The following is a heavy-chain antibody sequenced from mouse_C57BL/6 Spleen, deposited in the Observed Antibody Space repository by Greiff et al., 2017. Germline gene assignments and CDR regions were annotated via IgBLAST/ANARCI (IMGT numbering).Heavy chain of an antibody. CDR2: IDPEDGDT. CDR1: GFNIKDYY. CDR3: STVSYYGSSLFDV. V-gene: IGHV14-1*01. Sequence: EVQLQQSGAELVRPGASVKLSCTASGFNIKDYYMHWVKQRPEQGLEWIGRIDPEDGDTEYAPKFPGKATMTADTSSNTAYLQLSSLTSEDTAVYYCSTVSYYGSSLFDVWGTGTTVTVSS. J-gene: IGHJ1*03. D-gene: IGHD1-1*01.